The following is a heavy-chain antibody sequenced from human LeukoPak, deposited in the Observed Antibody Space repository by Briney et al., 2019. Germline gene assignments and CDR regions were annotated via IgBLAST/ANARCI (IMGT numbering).Heavy chain of an antibody. V-gene: IGHV4-61*02. CDR3: ARAGYSYGYWIFDY. Sequence: SGTLSLTCTVSGGSISSGSYYWSWIRQPAGKGLEWIGRIYTSGSTNYNPSLKSRVTISVDTSKNQFSLKLSSVTAADTAVYYCARAGYSYGYWIFDYWGQGTLVTVSS. CDR1: GGSISSGSYY. J-gene: IGHJ4*02. D-gene: IGHD5-18*01. CDR2: IYTSGST.